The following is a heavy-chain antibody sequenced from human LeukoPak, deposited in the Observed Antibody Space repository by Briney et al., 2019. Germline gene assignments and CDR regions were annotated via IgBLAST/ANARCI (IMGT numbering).Heavy chain of an antibody. CDR1: GFTFSSYS. Sequence: PGGPLRLSCAASGFTFSSYSMNWVRQAPGKGLEWVSYISSSSSTIYYADSVKGRFTISRDNAKNSLYLQMNSLRAEDTAVYYCARYSSHWSFDSWGQGTLVTVSS. V-gene: IGHV3-48*01. J-gene: IGHJ4*02. CDR3: ARYSSHWSFDS. D-gene: IGHD6-19*01. CDR2: ISSSSSTI.